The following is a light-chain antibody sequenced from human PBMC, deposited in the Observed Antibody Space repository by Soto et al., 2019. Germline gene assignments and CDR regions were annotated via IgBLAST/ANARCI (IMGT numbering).Light chain of an antibody. CDR2: GAF. CDR1: PSVTNY. J-gene: IGKJ1*01. V-gene: IGKV3-11*01. Sequence: EILLTQSPATLSLSPGERATLSCRASPSVTNYLACYQQKPGQAPRLVIYGAFNRATGIPARFSGSGSGTDFTLTISSLEPEDFATYYCQHYKMYYPWTFGQGTKVDIK. CDR3: QHYKMYYPWT.